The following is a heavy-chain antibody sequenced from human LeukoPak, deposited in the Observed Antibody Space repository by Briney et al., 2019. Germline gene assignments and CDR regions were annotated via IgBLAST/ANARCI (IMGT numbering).Heavy chain of an antibody. D-gene: IGHD3-3*01. CDR2: IYTSGST. CDR1: GGSISSYY. Sequence: PSETLSLTCTVSGGSISSYYWSWIRQPAGKGLEWIGRIYTSGSTNYNPSLKSRVTISVDTSKNQFSLKLSSVTAADTAVYYCARSYYDFWSGYLAPDYWGQGTLVTVSS. V-gene: IGHV4-4*07. CDR3: ARSYYDFWSGYLAPDY. J-gene: IGHJ4*02.